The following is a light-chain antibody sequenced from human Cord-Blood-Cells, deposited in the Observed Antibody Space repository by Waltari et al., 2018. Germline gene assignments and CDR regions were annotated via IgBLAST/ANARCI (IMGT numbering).Light chain of an antibody. V-gene: IGLV1-44*01. CDR2: SNK. CDR3: AAWDDSLNVYV. J-gene: IGLJ1*01. Sequence: QSVLTQPPSASGTPGQRVTISCSGSSSNIGSNTVNWYQQLPGTAPKLLIYSNKQRPSGVPDRCSGSKSGTSASLAISGLQSEDEADYYCAAWDDSLNVYVFGTGTKVTVL. CDR1: SSNIGSNT.